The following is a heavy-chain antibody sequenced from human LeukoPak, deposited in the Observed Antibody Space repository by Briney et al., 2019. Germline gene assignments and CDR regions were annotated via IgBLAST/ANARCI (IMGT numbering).Heavy chain of an antibody. J-gene: IGHJ6*03. D-gene: IGHD5-18*01. CDR3: AKDQRGCSYGRLYYYYYMDV. V-gene: IGHV3-30*02. CDR1: GFTFSSYG. Sequence: PGGSLRLSCAASGFTFSSYGMHWVRQAPGKGLEWVAFIRYDGSNKYYADSVKGRFTISRDNSKKTLYLQMNSLRAEDTAVYYCAKDQRGCSYGRLYYYYYMDVWGKGTTVTVSS. CDR2: IRYDGSNK.